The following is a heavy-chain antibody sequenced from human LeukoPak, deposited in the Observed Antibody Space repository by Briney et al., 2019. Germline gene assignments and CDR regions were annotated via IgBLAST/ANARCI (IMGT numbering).Heavy chain of an antibody. V-gene: IGHV4-59*08. CDR3: ARRGDGDNLRYFDY. D-gene: IGHD5-24*01. J-gene: IGHJ4*02. CDR2: IYYSGCT. CDR1: GGSISSYY. Sequence: PSETLSLTCTVSGGSISSYYWSWIRQPPGKGLEWIGYIYYSGCTNYSASLKSRVTISVDTSKNQFSLKLSSVTAADTAVYYCARRGDGDNLRYFDYWGQGILVTVSS.